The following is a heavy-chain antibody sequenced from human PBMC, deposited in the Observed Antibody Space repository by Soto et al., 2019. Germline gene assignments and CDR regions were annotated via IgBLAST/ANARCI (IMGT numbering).Heavy chain of an antibody. Sequence: QVQLVQSGAEVKKPGSSVKVSCKASGGTFSSYTISWVRQAPGQGLEWMGRIIPILGIANYAQKFQGRVTITADKSTSTAYMELSSLRSEDTAVYYCARGVRGVMGMDVWGKGTTVTVSS. CDR3: ARGVRGVMGMDV. D-gene: IGHD3-10*01. CDR2: IIPILGIA. J-gene: IGHJ6*03. V-gene: IGHV1-69*02. CDR1: GGTFSSYT.